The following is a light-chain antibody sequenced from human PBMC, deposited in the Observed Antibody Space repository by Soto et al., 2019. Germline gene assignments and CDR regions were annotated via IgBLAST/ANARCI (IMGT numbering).Light chain of an antibody. CDR2: DAS. V-gene: IGKV1-5*01. CDR1: QSISSW. Sequence: DIQMTQSLSTLSASVGDRVTITFRASQSISSWLAWYQQKPGKAPKLLIYDASSLESGVPSRFSGSGSGTEYTLTISSLQPDDFATYYCQQYNSYPWTFGQGTKVDIK. CDR3: QQYNSYPWT. J-gene: IGKJ1*01.